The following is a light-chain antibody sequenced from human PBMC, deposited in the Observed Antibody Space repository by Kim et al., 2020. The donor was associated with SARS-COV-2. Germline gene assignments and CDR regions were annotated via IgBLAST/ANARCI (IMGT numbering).Light chain of an antibody. J-gene: IGLJ1*01. CDR3: NSYTSSRTYV. CDR1: ISDIGLYNY. CDR2: DVS. Sequence: QSALTQPASVSASPGKEITMSCTGTISDIGLYNYVSWYQQYPGKAPRLMIYDVSKRPSGVSNRFSGSKSGNTASLTISGLQTEDEADYYCNSYTSSRTYVFGTGTKVTVL. V-gene: IGLV2-14*03.